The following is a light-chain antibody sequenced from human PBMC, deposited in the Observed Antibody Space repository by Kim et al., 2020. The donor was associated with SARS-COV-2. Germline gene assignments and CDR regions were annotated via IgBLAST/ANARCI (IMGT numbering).Light chain of an antibody. CDR2: KDN. CDR1: NIQTLN. J-gene: IGLJ3*02. Sequence: SYELTQPLSVSVALGQTARLTCGGNNIQTLNVHWYRQKPGQAPVLVMYKDNKRPSGIPERFSGSNSGSTATLTISRAQADDEADYYCQVWDSGTWVFGGG. CDR3: QVWDSGTWV. V-gene: IGLV3-9*01.